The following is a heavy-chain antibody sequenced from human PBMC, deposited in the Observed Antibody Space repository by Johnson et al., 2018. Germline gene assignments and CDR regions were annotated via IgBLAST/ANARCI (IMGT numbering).Heavy chain of an antibody. Sequence: VQLVESGGGLVQPGGSLRLSCVVSGFTFSKYWMSWVRQAPGKGLEWVANIKQDGSDKGYVDSVKGRFSISREHAKNSVYMQMNNLRVEDTAVYYCTAEWDGFDMWGQGTLVTVSS. CDR3: TAEWDGFDM. CDR1: GFTFSKYW. J-gene: IGHJ3*02. V-gene: IGHV3-7*01. CDR2: IKQDGSDK.